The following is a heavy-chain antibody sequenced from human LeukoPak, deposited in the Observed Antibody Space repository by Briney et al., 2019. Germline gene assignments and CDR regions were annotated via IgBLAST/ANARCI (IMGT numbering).Heavy chain of an antibody. CDR3: ARGRHPLTVTGYFQH. Sequence: GGSLRLSCAVSGFTFSSYSMNWVRQAPGKGLEWVSYISSSSSTIYYADSVKGRFTISRDNAKNSLYLQTNSLRDEDTAVYYCARGRHPLTVTGYFQHWGQGTLVTVSS. V-gene: IGHV3-48*02. CDR1: GFTFSSYS. J-gene: IGHJ1*01. CDR2: ISSSSSTI. D-gene: IGHD4-17*01.